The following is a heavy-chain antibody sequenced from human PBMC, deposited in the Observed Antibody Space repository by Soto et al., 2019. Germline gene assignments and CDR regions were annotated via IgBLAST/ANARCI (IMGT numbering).Heavy chain of an antibody. J-gene: IGHJ6*02. CDR1: GASISKGGYY. CDR2: IYYSGST. V-gene: IGHV4-31*03. CDR3: TKAYAARGYYYYGMDV. Sequence: KTSETLSLTCSVSGASISKGGYYWSWVRQHPGKGLEWIGFIYYSGSTSYNPSLKSRVSMSLDTSKNQFSLILKSVIAADTAVYYCTKAYAARGYYYYGMDVWGQGTTVTVSS. D-gene: IGHD6-6*01.